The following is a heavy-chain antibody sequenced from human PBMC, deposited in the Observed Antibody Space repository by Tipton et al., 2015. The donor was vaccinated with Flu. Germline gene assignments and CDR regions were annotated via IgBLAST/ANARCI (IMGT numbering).Heavy chain of an antibody. V-gene: IGHV3-7*01. CDR1: GFTFSTYW. D-gene: IGHD3-16*01. CDR3: ARDSPFGGL. CDR2: IKQDGSEK. J-gene: IGHJ4*02. Sequence: GSLRLSCAASGFTFSTYWMSWIRQAPGKGPEWVANIKQDGSEKNYVDSVKGRFTISRDNAKDSLYLQMNSLRAEDTAVYHCARDSPFGGLWGQGTLVAVSS.